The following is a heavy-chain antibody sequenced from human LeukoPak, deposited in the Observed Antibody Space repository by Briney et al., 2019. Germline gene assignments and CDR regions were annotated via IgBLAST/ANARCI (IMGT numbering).Heavy chain of an antibody. Sequence: GGSLRLSCSASGFTFSSYWMSWVRQAPGKGLEWVANIKQDGSEKYYVDSVKGRFTISRDNAKNSLYLQMNSLRAKDTAVYYCARDRYGGPDNYYYYYGMDVWGQGTTVTVSS. CDR3: ARDRYGGPDNYYYYYGMDV. D-gene: IGHD1-26*01. V-gene: IGHV3-7*01. CDR1: GFTFSSYW. J-gene: IGHJ6*02. CDR2: IKQDGSEK.